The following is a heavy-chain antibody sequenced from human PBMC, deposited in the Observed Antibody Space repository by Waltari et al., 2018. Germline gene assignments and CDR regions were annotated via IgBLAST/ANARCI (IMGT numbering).Heavy chain of an antibody. CDR2: ISSGGSNI. D-gene: IGHD3-10*01. CDR3: TRERSVTGKGNLDY. CDR1: GFTFSSYE. J-gene: IGHJ4*02. Sequence: EVQLVESGGGLVQTGGSLRLSCAASGFTFSSYEMNWVRQAPGKGLEWVSYISSGGSNIFYAESVKGRFTISRDNAKNSLYLQMSSLRVEDTAVYYCTRERSVTGKGNLDYWGQGTLVTVSS. V-gene: IGHV3-48*03.